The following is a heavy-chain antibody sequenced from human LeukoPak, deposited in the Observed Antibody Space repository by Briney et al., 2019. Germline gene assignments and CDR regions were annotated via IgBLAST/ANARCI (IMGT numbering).Heavy chain of an antibody. CDR1: GESSFSSYY. Sequence: PSETLSLTCAVYGESSFSSYYWCWIRQTPGGALEWIGEINHSGYTNYNPSLKSRVTLSIDNSKNQFSLRLNSVTAADTAVYYCSRQVVGNDYWGQGTLVTVSS. J-gene: IGHJ4*02. V-gene: IGHV4-34*01. CDR3: SRQVVGNDY. D-gene: IGHD3-22*01. CDR2: INHSGYT.